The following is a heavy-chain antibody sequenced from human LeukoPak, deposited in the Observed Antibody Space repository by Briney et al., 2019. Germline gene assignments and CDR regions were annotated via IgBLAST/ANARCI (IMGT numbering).Heavy chain of an antibody. CDR1: GGSINNSPYY. CDR2: ISDGGDT. V-gene: IGHV4-39*01. CDR3: ARPTAGPATQGYDS. Sequence: SETLSLTCTVSGGSINNSPYYWAWIRQPPGRGLEWIGSISDGGDTYHNPSLKSRVTISVDTSKNQFSLSVISVTAADTAVYFCARPTAGPATQGYDSWGQGILVTVAS. D-gene: IGHD1-1*01. J-gene: IGHJ4*02.